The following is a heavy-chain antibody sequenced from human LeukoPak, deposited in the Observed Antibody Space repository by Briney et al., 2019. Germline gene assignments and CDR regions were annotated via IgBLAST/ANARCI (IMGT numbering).Heavy chain of an antibody. CDR2: IKNDGSEK. CDR1: GFTFSNYW. Sequence: GGSLRLSCEVSGFTFSNYWMNWVRQAPGKGLEWVANIKNDGSEKNYVDSVKGRFTISRDNVKKSLYLQMNSLRPEDTAVYYCARGGYSYGYSFDYWGQGTLVTVSS. CDR3: ARGGYSYGYSFDY. J-gene: IGHJ4*02. D-gene: IGHD5-18*01. V-gene: IGHV3-7*01.